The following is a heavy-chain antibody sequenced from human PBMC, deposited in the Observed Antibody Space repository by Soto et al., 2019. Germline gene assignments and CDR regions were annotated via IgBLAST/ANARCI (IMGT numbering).Heavy chain of an antibody. CDR1: GFTVSSNY. J-gene: IGHJ6*02. Sequence: GGSLRLSCAASGFTVSSNYMSWVRQAPGKGLEWVSVIYSGVSTYYADSVKGRFTISRDNSKNTLYLQMNSLRAEDTAVYYCARLQQQLVNYYYGMDVWGQGTTVTVSS. V-gene: IGHV3-66*01. D-gene: IGHD6-13*01. CDR2: IYSGVST. CDR3: ARLQQQLVNYYYGMDV.